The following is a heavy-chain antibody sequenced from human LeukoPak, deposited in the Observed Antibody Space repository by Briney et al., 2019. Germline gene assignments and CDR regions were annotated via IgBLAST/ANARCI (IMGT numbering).Heavy chain of an antibody. CDR1: GFSFSSYE. J-gene: IGHJ3*02. CDR3: AKDHHLYNWNYGPDASDI. Sequence: PGGSLRLSCAASGFSFSSYEMNWVRQAPGKGLEWISYISASGTLTHYADSVEGRFTISRDNSKNTLYLQMNSLRAEDTAVYYCAKDHHLYNWNYGPDASDIWGQGTMVTVSS. V-gene: IGHV3-48*03. CDR2: ISASGTLT. D-gene: IGHD1-7*01.